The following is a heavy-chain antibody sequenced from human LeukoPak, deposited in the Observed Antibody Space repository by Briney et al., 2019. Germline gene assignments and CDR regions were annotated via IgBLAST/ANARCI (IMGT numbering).Heavy chain of an antibody. Sequence: ASVKVSCKASGYTFTSYAISWVRQAPGQGLEWMGWISAYNGNTNYAHKLQGRVTMTTDTSTSTAYMELRSVRSDDTAVYYCARVPTVVVVAATLFDAFDIWGQGTMVTVSS. CDR2: ISAYNGNT. CDR1: GYTFTSYA. D-gene: IGHD2-15*01. CDR3: ARVPTVVVVAATLFDAFDI. V-gene: IGHV1-18*01. J-gene: IGHJ3*02.